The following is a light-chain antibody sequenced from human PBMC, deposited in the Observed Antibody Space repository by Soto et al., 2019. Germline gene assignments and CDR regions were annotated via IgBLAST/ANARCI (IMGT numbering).Light chain of an antibody. CDR3: QQRSNWPPFT. CDR2: DAS. Sequence: EIVLTQSPATLSLSPGERATLSCRASQSVSSYLAWYQQKPGQAPRLLIYDASHRHTGIPARFGGSGSRTDFTHTISSPEPEDFAVYYCQQRSNWPPFTFGGGTKVEIK. V-gene: IGKV3-11*01. CDR1: QSVSSY. J-gene: IGKJ4*02.